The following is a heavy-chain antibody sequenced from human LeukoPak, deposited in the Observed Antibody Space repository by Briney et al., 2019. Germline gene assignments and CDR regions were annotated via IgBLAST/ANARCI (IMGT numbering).Heavy chain of an antibody. D-gene: IGHD3-22*01. CDR3: ARVPLGDYYDSSGYLDY. J-gene: IGHJ4*02. V-gene: IGHV3-23*01. CDR1: GFTFSSYA. Sequence: GAPLRLSCAASGFTFSSYAMSWVRQAPGKGLEWVSAISGSGGSTYYADSVKGRFTISRDNSKNTLYLQMNSLRAEDTAVYYCARVPLGDYYDSSGYLDYWGQGTLVTVSS. CDR2: ISGSGGST.